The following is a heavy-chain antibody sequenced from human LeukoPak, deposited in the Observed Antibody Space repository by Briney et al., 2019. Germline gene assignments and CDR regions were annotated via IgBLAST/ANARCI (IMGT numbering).Heavy chain of an antibody. Sequence: GGSLRLSCAASGFTFSSYAKHWVRQAPGKGLEWVAVISYDGSNKYYADSVKGRFTISRDNSKNTLYLQMNSLRPEDTAVYYCARVDRVVVVAAPIDYWGQGTLVTVSS. D-gene: IGHD2-15*01. CDR2: ISYDGSNK. CDR3: ARVDRVVVVAAPIDY. V-gene: IGHV3-30*04. CDR1: GFTFSSYA. J-gene: IGHJ4*02.